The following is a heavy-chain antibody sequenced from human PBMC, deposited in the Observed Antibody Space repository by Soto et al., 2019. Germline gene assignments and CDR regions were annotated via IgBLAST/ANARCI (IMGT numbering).Heavy chain of an antibody. CDR2: INAGNGNT. CDR1: GYTFTSYA. Sequence: QVPLVQSGAEVKKPGASVKVSCKASGYTFTSYAMHWVRQAPGQRLEWMGWINAGNGNTKYSQKFQGRVTITRDTSASTAYMELSSLRSEDTAVYYCAREGSGVAAAGTHYYMDVWGKGTTVTVSS. J-gene: IGHJ6*03. CDR3: AREGSGVAAAGTHYYMDV. D-gene: IGHD6-13*01. V-gene: IGHV1-3*01.